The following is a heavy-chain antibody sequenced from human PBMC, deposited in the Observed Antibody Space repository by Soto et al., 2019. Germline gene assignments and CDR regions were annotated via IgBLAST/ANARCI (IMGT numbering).Heavy chain of an antibody. CDR1: GFTFSSYA. V-gene: IGHV3-23*01. Sequence: EVQLLESGGDLVQPGGSLRLSCAASGFTFSSYAMSWVRQAPGKGLEWVSAISGGGGTTYYADSVKGRFTISRDNSKKPLYLQMNSLRAEETAVYYCAKGTTSSGWALWGQGTLVTVSS. J-gene: IGHJ4*02. D-gene: IGHD6-19*01. CDR3: AKGTTSSGWAL. CDR2: ISGGGGTT.